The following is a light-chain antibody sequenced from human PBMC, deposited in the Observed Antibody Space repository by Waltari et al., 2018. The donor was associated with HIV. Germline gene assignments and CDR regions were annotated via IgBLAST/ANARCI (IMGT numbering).Light chain of an antibody. Sequence: DIVMTQSPDSLAVSLGERATINCKSSQSVLYTSNNKNFLAWYQQTPGQLPKLLISWASTRESGVPDRFSGSGSETDFTLTISSLQAEDVAVYYCQQYYSTPPTFGGGTKVEIK. CDR3: QQYYSTPPT. V-gene: IGKV4-1*01. CDR1: QSVLYTSNNKNF. J-gene: IGKJ4*01. CDR2: WAS.